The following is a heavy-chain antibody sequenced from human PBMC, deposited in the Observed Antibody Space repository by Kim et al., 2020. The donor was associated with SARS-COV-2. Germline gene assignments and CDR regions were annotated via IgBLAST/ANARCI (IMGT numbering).Heavy chain of an antibody. CDR1: GGSISSGGYY. V-gene: IGHV4-31*03. D-gene: IGHD2-2*01. CDR2: IYYSGST. Sequence: SETLSLTCTVSGGSISSGGYYWSWIRQHPGKGLEWIGYIYYSGSTYYNPSLKSRVTISVDTSKNQFSLKLSSVTAADTAVYYCARVRPAATTDHFDYWGQGTLVTVSS. CDR3: ARVRPAATTDHFDY. J-gene: IGHJ4*02.